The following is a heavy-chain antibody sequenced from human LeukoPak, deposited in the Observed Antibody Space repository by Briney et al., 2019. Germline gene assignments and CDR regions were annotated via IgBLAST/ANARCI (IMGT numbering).Heavy chain of an antibody. V-gene: IGHV3-43*01. CDR2: FSRNGVTT. D-gene: IGHD2-21*01. CDR3: AKEKDTIYFDL. Sequence: GGSLRLSCVGSGFKFRAFTMHWVRHAPGRGLEWVSLFSRNGVTTFYADSVRGRFTISRDNSENSVYLQMDSLTTEDTAVYYCAKEKDTIYFDLWGQGTLVTVSA. CDR1: GFKFRAFT. J-gene: IGHJ3*01.